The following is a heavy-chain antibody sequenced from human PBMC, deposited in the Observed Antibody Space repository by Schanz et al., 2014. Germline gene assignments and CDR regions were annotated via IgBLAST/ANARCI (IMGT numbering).Heavy chain of an antibody. CDR3: ASSGAGYSSSWDFDY. D-gene: IGHD6-13*01. Sequence: QVQLVQSGAEVKKPGSSVKVSCKASGGTFSTYTISWVRQAPGQGLEWMGRIIPILGIANYAQKFQGRVTITADKSTFTAYMDLRSLRSDDTAVYYCASSGAGYSSSWDFDYWGQGTLVTVSS. CDR1: GGTFSTYT. J-gene: IGHJ4*02. CDR2: IIPILGIA. V-gene: IGHV1-69*02.